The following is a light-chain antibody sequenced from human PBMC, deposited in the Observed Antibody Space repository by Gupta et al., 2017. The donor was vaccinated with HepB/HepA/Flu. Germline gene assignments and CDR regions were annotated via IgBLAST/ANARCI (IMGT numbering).Light chain of an antibody. CDR1: SSDVGSYNF. Sequence: QSALTQPASVSGSPGQPRTISCTGTSSDVGSYNFVSCYQQHPGKAPKLMIYEVSKRPSGVSNHFSGSKSGNTASLTISGLQAEDEADYYCCSYAGGSTYVFGTGTTVTVL. CDR2: EVS. J-gene: IGLJ1*01. CDR3: CSYAGGSTYV. V-gene: IGLV2-23*02.